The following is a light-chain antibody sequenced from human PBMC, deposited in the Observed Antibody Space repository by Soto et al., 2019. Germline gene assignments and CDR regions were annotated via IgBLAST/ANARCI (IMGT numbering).Light chain of an antibody. Sequence: EIVLTQSPGTLSLSPGERATLSCRASQSVSSSYLAWSQQKPGQAPRLLIYGASSRATGIPDRFSGSGSGTDFTLTVSRLEPEDFALYYCQQYGNSPITFGQGTRLEI. V-gene: IGKV3-20*01. CDR2: GAS. CDR1: QSVSSSY. J-gene: IGKJ5*01. CDR3: QQYGNSPIT.